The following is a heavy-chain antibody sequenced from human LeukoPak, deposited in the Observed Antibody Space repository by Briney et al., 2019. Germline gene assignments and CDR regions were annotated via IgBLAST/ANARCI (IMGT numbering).Heavy chain of an antibody. CDR2: IYYSGST. D-gene: IGHD2-15*01. J-gene: IGHJ4*02. CDR3: ARDRCSGGSCSIDY. Sequence: SETLSLTCTVSGGSISPYYWSWIRQPPGKGLEWIGYIYYSGSTNYNPSLKSRVTISVDTSKNQFSLKLSSVTAADTAVYYCARDRCSGGSCSIDYWGQGTLVTVSS. V-gene: IGHV4-59*01. CDR1: GGSISPYY.